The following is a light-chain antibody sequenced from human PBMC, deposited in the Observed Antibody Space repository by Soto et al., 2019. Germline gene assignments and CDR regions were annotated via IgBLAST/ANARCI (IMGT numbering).Light chain of an antibody. CDR1: SSNIGAGYD. Sequence: SVLTQPPSVSGAPGQRVTISCTGSSSNIGAGYDVHWYQQLPGTAPKLLIYGNSNRPSGVPDRFSGSKSGTSASLAITGLQAEDEADYYCQSYDSSLSGYVVFGGGTKLTVL. CDR2: GNS. CDR3: QSYDSSLSGYVV. V-gene: IGLV1-40*01. J-gene: IGLJ2*01.